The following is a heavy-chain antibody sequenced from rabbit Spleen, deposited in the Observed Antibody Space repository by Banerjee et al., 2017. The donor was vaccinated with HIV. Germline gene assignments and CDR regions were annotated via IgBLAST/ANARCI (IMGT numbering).Heavy chain of an antibody. Sequence: QSLEESGGDLVKPGTSLTLTCTASGFSFISGYYMCWVRQAPGKGLEWIACINIVTGKSVYANWAEGRFIMSRTSSTTVTLQMTSLTAADTATYFCARDLVAVIGWNFNLWGPGTLVTVS. J-gene: IGHJ4*01. CDR3: ARDLVAVIGWNFNL. CDR2: INIVTGKS. CDR1: GFSFISGYY. D-gene: IGHD1-1*01. V-gene: IGHV1S40*01.